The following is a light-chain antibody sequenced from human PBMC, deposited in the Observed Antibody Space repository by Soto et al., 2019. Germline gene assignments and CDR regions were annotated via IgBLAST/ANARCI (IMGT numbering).Light chain of an antibody. CDR1: ESISSW. Sequence: DIQMTQSPSTLSSSVGDRVTITCRASESISSWLAWYQQKPGKAPKLLIYKASSLESGVPSRFSGSASGTEFTITITSLQPGEFATYYCQQYKSYPYTFDQETRLEIK. CDR2: KAS. CDR3: QQYKSYPYT. V-gene: IGKV1-5*03. J-gene: IGKJ2*01.